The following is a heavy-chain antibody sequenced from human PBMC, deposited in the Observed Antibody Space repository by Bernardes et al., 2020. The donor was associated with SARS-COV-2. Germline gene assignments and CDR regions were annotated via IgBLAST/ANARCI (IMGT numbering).Heavy chain of an antibody. CDR2: LSGGGLST. D-gene: IGHD3-10*02. Sequence: GGSLRLSCAAFGFSFGSYSMSWFRQAPGKGLEWVSALSGGGLSTYHADSVKGRFTISRDNSKNTLYLQMNTLRAEDTAIYYCAKNNLRSGTYYYAMDVWGQGATVTVSS. CDR1: GFSFGSYS. J-gene: IGHJ6*02. V-gene: IGHV3-23*01. CDR3: AKNNLRSGTYYYAMDV.